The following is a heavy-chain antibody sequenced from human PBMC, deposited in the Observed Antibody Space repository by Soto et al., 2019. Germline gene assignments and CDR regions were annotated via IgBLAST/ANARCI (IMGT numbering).Heavy chain of an antibody. V-gene: IGHV4-34*01. CDR3: ARGRSLMDILTGYNDY. CDR1: GGSFSGYY. CDR2: INHSGST. D-gene: IGHD3-9*01. J-gene: IGHJ4*02. Sequence: SETLSLTCAVYGGSFSGYYWSWIRQPPGKGLEWIGEINHSGSTNYNPSLKSRVTISVDTSKNQFSLKLSSVTAADTAVYYCARGRSLMDILTGYNDYWGQGTLVTVSS.